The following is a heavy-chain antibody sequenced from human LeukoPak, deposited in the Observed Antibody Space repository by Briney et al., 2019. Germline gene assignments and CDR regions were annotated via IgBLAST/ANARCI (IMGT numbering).Heavy chain of an antibody. CDR2: INHSGST. J-gene: IGHJ5*02. CDR3: ARAIIVVIPAASNNWFDP. Sequence: SETLSLTCAVCGGSFNGYYWSWIRQPPGKGLEWIGEINHSGSTNYDPSLKSRVTISIDTSKNQFSLKLSSVTAADTAVYYCARAIIVVIPAASNNWFDPWGQGTLVTVSS. V-gene: IGHV4-34*01. D-gene: IGHD2-2*01. CDR1: GGSFNGYY.